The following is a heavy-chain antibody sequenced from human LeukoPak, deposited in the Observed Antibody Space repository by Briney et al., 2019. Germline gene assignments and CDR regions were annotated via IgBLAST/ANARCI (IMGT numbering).Heavy chain of an antibody. J-gene: IGHJ6*03. D-gene: IGHD6-13*01. Sequence: GGSLKISCKGSGYSFTSYWIAWVRQMPGKGLEWMGIIYPGDSDTRYSPSFQGQVTISADKSISTAYLQWSSLKASDTAMYYCARPDGSWYAAMDVWGKGTTVTVSS. CDR2: IYPGDSDT. CDR3: ARPDGSWYAAMDV. V-gene: IGHV5-51*01. CDR1: GYSFTSYW.